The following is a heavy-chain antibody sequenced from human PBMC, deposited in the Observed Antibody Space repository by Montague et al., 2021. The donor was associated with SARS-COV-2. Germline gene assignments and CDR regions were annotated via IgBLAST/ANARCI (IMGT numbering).Heavy chain of an antibody. CDR2: FYYAGGT. V-gene: IGHV4-39*01. J-gene: IGHJ4*02. D-gene: IGHD4-17*01. CDR3: ARLYGSSFDY. CDR1: GGSISSSSYY. Sequence: SETLSLTCTVSGGSISSSSYYWGWIRRPPGKGLEYIGSFYYAGGTQYNPSLKSRVTISVDTSNDQFSLKMNSVTAADTAVYFCARLYGSSFDYWGQGTLVTVSS.